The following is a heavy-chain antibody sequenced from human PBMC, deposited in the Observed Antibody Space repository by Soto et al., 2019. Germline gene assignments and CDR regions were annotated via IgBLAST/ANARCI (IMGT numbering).Heavy chain of an antibody. CDR2: IIPIFGTA. V-gene: IGHV1-69*06. D-gene: IGHD3-22*01. Sequence: QVQLVQSGAEVKKPGSSVKVSCKASGGTFSSYAISWVRQAPGQGLEWMGGIIPIFGTANYAQKFQGRVTITADKSTSTAYMELSSLGSEDTAVYYCARDLSYYGSSGYRLDEPFHYWGQGTLVTGSS. CDR3: ARDLSYYGSSGYRLDEPFHY. J-gene: IGHJ4*02. CDR1: GGTFSSYA.